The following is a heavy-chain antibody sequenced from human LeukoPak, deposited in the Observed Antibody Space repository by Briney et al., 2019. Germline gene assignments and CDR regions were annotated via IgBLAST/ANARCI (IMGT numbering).Heavy chain of an antibody. V-gene: IGHV3-9*01. CDR1: GFTFGDYA. D-gene: IGHD5-12*01. CDR3: AKDSSYDLSWFDS. J-gene: IGHJ5*01. Sequence: PGRSLRLSCAASGFTFGDYAMHWVRQAPGKGLEWVSGISWNRNTIDYADSVKGRFTISRDNAKNSLYLQMNSLRVEDTAFYYCAKDSSYDLSWFDSWGQGSLVTVSS. CDR2: ISWNRNTI.